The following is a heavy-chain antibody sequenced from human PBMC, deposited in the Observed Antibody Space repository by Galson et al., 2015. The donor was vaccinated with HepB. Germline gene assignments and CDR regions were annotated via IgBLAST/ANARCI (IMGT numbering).Heavy chain of an antibody. Sequence: CAISGDSVSSNSAAWNWIRQSPSRGLEWLGRTYYRSKWYNDYAVSVKSRITLNPDTSKNQFSLQLNSVTPDDTAVYYCARDVGYSSGWYQGFYYGMDVWGQGTTDTVSS. CDR3: ARDVGYSSGWYQGFYYGMDV. CDR1: GDSVSSNSAA. J-gene: IGHJ6*02. CDR2: TYYRSKWYN. V-gene: IGHV6-1*01. D-gene: IGHD6-19*01.